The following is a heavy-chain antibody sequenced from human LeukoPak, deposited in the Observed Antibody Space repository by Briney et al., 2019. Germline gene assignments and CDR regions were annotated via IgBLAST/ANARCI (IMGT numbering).Heavy chain of an antibody. D-gene: IGHD2-2*01. V-gene: IGHV1-2*02. J-gene: IGHJ6*03. CDR2: INPNSGGT. CDR3: ARDMEYQLPQQGSYYYYMDV. CDR1: GYTFTGYY. Sequence: GASVKVSCKASGYTFTGYYMYWVRQAPGQGLEWMGWINPNSGGTNYAQKFQGRVTMTRDTSISAAYMELSRLRSDDTAVYYCARDMEYQLPQQGSYYYYMDVWGKGTTVTVSS.